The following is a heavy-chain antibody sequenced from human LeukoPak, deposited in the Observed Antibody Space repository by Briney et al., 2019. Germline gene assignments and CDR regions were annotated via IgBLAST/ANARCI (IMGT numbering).Heavy chain of an antibody. CDR1: GGSVSRDNYS. CDR3: ARHYGP. CDR2: ISYSGST. V-gene: IGHV4-61*01. J-gene: IGHJ5*02. Sequence: SETLSLTCTVSGGSVSRDNYSWSWIRQPPGKGLEWIGYISYSGSTNYNPSLKSRVTISVDTSKNQFSLKLNSVTAADTAVYYCARHYGPWGQGTLVTVSS. D-gene: IGHD3-16*01.